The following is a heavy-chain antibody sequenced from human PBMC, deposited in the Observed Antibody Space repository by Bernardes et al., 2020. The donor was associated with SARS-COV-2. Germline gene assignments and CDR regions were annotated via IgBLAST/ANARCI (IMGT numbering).Heavy chain of an antibody. J-gene: IGHJ4*02. CDR3: AKVTDPIRPSSPFRMTFYYFDS. CDR2: INGGAGIT. Sequence: GGSLRLSCAGTGFSFSNFAMGWVRQAPGKGLEWVSVINGGAGITYYSDSVKGRFTISRDNSKNTLYLQMNSLRAEDTALYFCAKVTDPIRPSSPFRMTFYYFDSWGQGTLVTVSS. CDR1: GFSFSNFA. D-gene: IGHD2-21*02. V-gene: IGHV3-23*01.